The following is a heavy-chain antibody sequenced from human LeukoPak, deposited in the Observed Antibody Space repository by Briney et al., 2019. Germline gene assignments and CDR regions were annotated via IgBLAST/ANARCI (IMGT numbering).Heavy chain of an antibody. D-gene: IGHD2-15*01. Sequence: GGSLRLSCAASGFTFSSYGMHWVRQAPGKGLEWVAIISYDGSNKYYADSVKGRFTISRDNAKNSLYLQMNSLRAEDTALYHCARVGAATHDAFDIWGQGTMVTVSS. CDR3: ARVGAATHDAFDI. J-gene: IGHJ3*02. CDR1: GFTFSSYG. V-gene: IGHV3-30*03. CDR2: ISYDGSNK.